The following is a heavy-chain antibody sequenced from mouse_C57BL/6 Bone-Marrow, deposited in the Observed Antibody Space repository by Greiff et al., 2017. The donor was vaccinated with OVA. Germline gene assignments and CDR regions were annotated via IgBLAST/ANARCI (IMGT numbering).Heavy chain of an antibody. CDR1: GYTFTDYY. D-gene: IGHD1-1*01. V-gene: IGHV1-19*01. CDR2: INPYNGGT. CDR3: ARRRFITTVVARYFDV. J-gene: IGHJ1*03. Sequence: EVKLMESGPVLVKPGASVKMSCKASGYTFTDYYMNWVKQSHGKSLEWIGVINPYNGGTSYNQKFKGKATLTVDKSSSTAYMELNSLTSEDSAVYYCARRRFITTVVARYFDVWGTGTTVTVSS.